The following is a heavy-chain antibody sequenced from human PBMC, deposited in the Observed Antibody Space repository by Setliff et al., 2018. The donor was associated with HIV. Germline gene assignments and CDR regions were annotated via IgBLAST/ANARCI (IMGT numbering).Heavy chain of an antibody. V-gene: IGHV4-31*11. J-gene: IGHJ6*02. Sequence: SETLSLTCAVSGGSISSVGYYWSWIRQHPGKALEWIGYIYYSGSTYYNPSLESRLTISVDTSKNQFSLKLTSVTAADTAVYYCASTGFLADSTHHYYGMDVWGQGTKVTVSS. CDR3: ASTGFLADSTHHYYGMDV. D-gene: IGHD3-3*01. CDR2: IYYSGST. CDR1: GGSISSVGYY.